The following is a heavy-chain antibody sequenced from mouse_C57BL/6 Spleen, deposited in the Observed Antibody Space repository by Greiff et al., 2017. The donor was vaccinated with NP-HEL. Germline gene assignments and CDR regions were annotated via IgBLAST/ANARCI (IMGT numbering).Heavy chain of an antibody. D-gene: IGHD1-1*01. CDR3: ARRIDYYGSSPHYYAMDY. V-gene: IGHV1-7*01. J-gene: IGHJ4*01. CDR1: GYTFTSYW. Sequence: QVQLKQSGAELAKPGASVKLSCKASGYTFTSYWMHWVKQRPGQGLEWIGYINPSSGYTKYNQKFKDKATLTADKSSSTAYMQLSSLTYEDSAVYYCARRIDYYGSSPHYYAMDYWGQGTSVTVSS. CDR2: INPSSGYT.